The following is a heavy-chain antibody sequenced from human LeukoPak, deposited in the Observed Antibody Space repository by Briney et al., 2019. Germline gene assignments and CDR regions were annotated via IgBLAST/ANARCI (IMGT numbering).Heavy chain of an antibody. CDR3: ARYLNSGPEDF. J-gene: IGHJ4*02. CDR1: GFTFSSYS. D-gene: IGHD1-26*01. CDR2: IKYDGREK. V-gene: IGHV3-7*01. Sequence: PGGSLRLSCAASGFTFSSYSMNWVRQAPGKGLEWVANIKYDGREKQYVDSVKGRFTISRDNAKNSLFLQMNSLRAEDTAVYYCARYLNSGPEDFWGQGTLVTVSS.